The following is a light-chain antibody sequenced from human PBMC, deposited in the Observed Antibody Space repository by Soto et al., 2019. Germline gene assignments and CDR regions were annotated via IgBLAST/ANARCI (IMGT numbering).Light chain of an antibody. Sequence: QSVLPQPPSVSAAPGQRVTISCSGGSFNIGNHGVNWYLQIPGKPPKVVIYNNEFLSSGVSDRFSGSTSGTSASLAISGLQSEDEGDYLCLAWDSSLNGYVFGTGTKVTV. CDR1: SFNIGNHG. CDR2: NNE. V-gene: IGLV1-36*01. J-gene: IGLJ1*01. CDR3: LAWDSSLNGYV.